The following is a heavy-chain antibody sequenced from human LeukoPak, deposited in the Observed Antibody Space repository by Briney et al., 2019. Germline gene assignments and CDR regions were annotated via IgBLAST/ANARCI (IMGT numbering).Heavy chain of an antibody. D-gene: IGHD3-22*01. J-gene: IGHJ4*02. Sequence: GGSLRLSCAVSGFTFSSYWMHRVRQVPGKGLVWVSRINTDGSSTSYADSVKGRVTISRDNAKNTLYLQMNSLRAEDTAVYYCARVVNEKINSGYYSDYWGQGTLVTVSS. CDR2: INTDGSST. CDR3: ARVVNEKINSGYYSDY. V-gene: IGHV3-74*01. CDR1: GFTFSSYW.